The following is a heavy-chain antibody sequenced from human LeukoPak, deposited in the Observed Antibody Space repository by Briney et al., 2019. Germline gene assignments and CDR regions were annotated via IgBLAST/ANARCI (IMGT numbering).Heavy chain of an antibody. J-gene: IGHJ4*02. CDR2: ISSSSSTI. CDR3: ARDGGSSWYGKRHFDY. V-gene: IGHV3-48*02. Sequence: GGSLRLSCAASGFTFSSYAMHWVRQAPGKGLEWVSYISSSSSTIYYADSVKGRFTISRDNAKNSLYLQMNSLRDEDTAVYYCARDGGSSWYGKRHFDYWGQGTLVTVSS. CDR1: GFTFSSYA. D-gene: IGHD6-13*01.